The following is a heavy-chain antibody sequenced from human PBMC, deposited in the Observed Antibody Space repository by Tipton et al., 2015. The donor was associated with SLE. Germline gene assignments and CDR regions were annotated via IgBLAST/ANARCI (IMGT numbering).Heavy chain of an antibody. CDR3: ARVPAAAGTRDYFDY. CDR1: GGSISSGSYY. J-gene: IGHJ4*02. CDR2: IYTSGST. D-gene: IGHD6-13*01. Sequence: TLSLTCTVSGGSISSGSYYWSWIRQPAGKRLEWIGRIYTSGSTNYNPSLKSRVTISVDTSKNQFSLKLSSVTAADTAVYYCARVPAAAGTRDYFDYWGQGTLVTVSS. V-gene: IGHV4-61*02.